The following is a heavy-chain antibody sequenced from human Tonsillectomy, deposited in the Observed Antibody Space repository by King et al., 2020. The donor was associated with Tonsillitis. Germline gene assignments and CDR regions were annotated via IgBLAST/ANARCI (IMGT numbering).Heavy chain of an antibody. CDR3: ARDAEGASSWGPDS. J-gene: IGHJ4*02. Sequence: VQLVESGAEVKEPGASVKVSCKASGYTFTSYGISWVRQAPGQGLEWMGWISAYNGRTNYAQQFRGRVTMTTDTSTSTAYMELRSLRSDDTAVYYCARDAEGASSWGPDSWGQGNLVTVSS. CDR2: ISAYNGRT. V-gene: IGHV1-18*04. CDR1: GYTFTSYG. D-gene: IGHD2-15*01.